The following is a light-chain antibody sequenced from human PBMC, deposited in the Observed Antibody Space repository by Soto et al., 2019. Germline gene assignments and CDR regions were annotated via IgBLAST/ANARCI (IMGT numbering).Light chain of an antibody. CDR1: GSDVGYYNY. J-gene: IGLJ2*01. V-gene: IGLV2-14*01. CDR3: SSYTSSSALVV. Sequence: QPVLTQPASVSGSPGQSITISCTGTGSDVGYYNYVSWYQHHPSKAPKLMIYEVSNRPSGVSNRFSGSKSGNTASLTISGLQAEDEADYYCSSYTSSSALVVFGGGTKLTVL. CDR2: EVS.